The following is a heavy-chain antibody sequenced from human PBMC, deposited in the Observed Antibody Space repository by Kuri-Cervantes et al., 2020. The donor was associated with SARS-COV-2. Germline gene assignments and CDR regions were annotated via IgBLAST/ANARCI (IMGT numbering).Heavy chain of an antibody. CDR1: GYTFTSYG. CDR2: ISAYNGNT. J-gene: IGHJ4*02. Sequence: ASVKVSCKASGYTFTSYGIGWVRQAPGRGLEWMGWISAYNGNTNYAQKLQGRVTMTTDTSTSTAYTELRSLRSDDTAVYYCAIIVATRSTPDSGFDYWGQGTLVTVSS. CDR3: AIIVATRSTPDSGFDY. D-gene: IGHD5-12*01. V-gene: IGHV1-18*01.